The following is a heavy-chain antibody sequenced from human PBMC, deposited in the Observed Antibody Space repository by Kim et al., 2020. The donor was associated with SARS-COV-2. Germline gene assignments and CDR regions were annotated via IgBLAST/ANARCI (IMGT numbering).Heavy chain of an antibody. D-gene: IGHD5-12*01. CDR2: ISGSGGST. Sequence: GGSLRLSCAASGFTFSSYAMSWVRQAPGKGLEWVSAISGSGGSTYYADSVKGRFTISRDNSKNTLYLQMNSLRAEDTAVYYCAKDLGFSRGYSGYDCSGFDYWGQGTLVTVSS. J-gene: IGHJ4*02. CDR1: GFTFSSYA. V-gene: IGHV3-23*01. CDR3: AKDLGFSRGYSGYDCSGFDY.